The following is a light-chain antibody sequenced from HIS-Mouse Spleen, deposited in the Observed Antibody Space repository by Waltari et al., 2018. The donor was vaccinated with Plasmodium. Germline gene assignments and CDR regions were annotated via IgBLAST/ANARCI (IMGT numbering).Light chain of an antibody. V-gene: IGKV1-8*01. Sequence: AIRMTQSPSSPSASTGDRFTITCRASQGISSYLAWYQQKPGKAPKLLIDAASTLQSGVPSRFSVSGSGTDFTHTISCLQSEDFAIYYCQQYYSYPPTFGPGTKVNIK. CDR3: QQYYSYPPT. J-gene: IGKJ3*01. CDR1: QGISSY. CDR2: AAS.